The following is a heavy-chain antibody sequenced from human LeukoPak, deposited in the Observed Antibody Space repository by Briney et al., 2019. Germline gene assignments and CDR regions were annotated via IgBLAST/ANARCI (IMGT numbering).Heavy chain of an antibody. D-gene: IGHD6-13*01. CDR1: GYTFTSYG. Sequence: ASVKVSCKASGYTFTSYGISWVRQAPGQGLEWMGWISAYNGNTNYAQKFQGRVTMTTDTSTNTAYMELRSLRSDDTAVYYCERGYGGAAAVINFDYWGQGTLVTVSS. J-gene: IGHJ4*02. CDR3: ERGYGGAAAVINFDY. V-gene: IGHV1-18*01. CDR2: ISAYNGNT.